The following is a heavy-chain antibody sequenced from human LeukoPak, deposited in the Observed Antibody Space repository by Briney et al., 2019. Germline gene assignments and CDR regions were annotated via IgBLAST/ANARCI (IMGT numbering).Heavy chain of an antibody. J-gene: IGHJ4*02. CDR1: GFTFSNYY. CDR3: VRYRPAAA. CDR2: INSNGSSR. Sequence: GGSLRLSCAASGFTFSNYYMHWVRQAPGKGPEWISGINSNGSSRYYADSVKGRFTISRDNAKKALYLLMNSLRAEDSAIYYCVRYRPAAAWGQGTLVTVAS. D-gene: IGHD3-16*02. V-gene: IGHV3-74*01.